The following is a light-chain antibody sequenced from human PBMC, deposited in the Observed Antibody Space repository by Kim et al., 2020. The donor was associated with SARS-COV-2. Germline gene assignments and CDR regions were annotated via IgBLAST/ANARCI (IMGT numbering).Light chain of an antibody. V-gene: IGKV1-33*01. CDR1: QNIHSY. J-gene: IGKJ3*01. CDR2: DAS. Sequence: ASVGDRVTLTCQASQNIHSYLNWYQQRPGKAPELLIYDASILETGVPSRFTGSGSGTHFTFTISRLQPEDIATYYCQQYSNLPLTFGPGTKVDIK. CDR3: QQYSNLPLT.